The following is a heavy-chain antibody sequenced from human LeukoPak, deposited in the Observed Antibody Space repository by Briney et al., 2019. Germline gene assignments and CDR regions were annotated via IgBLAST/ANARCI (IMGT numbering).Heavy chain of an antibody. J-gene: IGHJ3*02. Sequence: GWALTLSCPASGFTFSSYAMNWVRQAPGRGLAGVSLISGSGDSTDYADSVKGRFTISRDNSKNTLYLQINSLRADDTAVYYCAKRTVAGTGRGFDIWGQGTLVTVSS. CDR1: GFTFSSYA. CDR3: AKRTVAGTGRGFDI. V-gene: IGHV3-23*01. CDR2: ISGSGDST. D-gene: IGHD6-19*01.